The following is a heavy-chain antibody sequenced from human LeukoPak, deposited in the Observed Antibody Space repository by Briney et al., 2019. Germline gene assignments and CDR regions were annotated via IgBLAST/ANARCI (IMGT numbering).Heavy chain of an antibody. V-gene: IGHV1-46*03. CDR2: INPSGGST. CDR3: ARHLLIAAAGTLSWFDP. D-gene: IGHD6-13*01. J-gene: IGHJ5*02. CDR1: GYTFTSYY. Sequence: ASVKVSCKASGYTFTSYYMHWVRQAPGQGLKSMGIINPSGGSTSYAQKFQGRVNMTRDTSTSTVYMELSSLRSEDTAVYYCARHLLIAAAGTLSWFDPWGQGTLVTVSS.